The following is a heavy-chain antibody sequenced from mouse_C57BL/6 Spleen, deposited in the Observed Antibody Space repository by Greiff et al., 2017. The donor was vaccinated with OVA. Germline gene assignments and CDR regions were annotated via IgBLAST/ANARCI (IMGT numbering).Heavy chain of an antibody. D-gene: IGHD2-1*01. J-gene: IGHJ4*01. CDR1: GFTFSDYY. V-gene: IGHV5-16*01. CDR2: INYDGSST. CDR3: ARDLYYGTNYYAMDY. Sequence: EVKLVESEGGLVQPGSSMKLSCTASGFTFSDYYMAWVRQVPEKGLEWVANINYDGSSTYYLDSLKSRFIISRDNAKNILYLQMSSLKSEDTATYYCARDLYYGTNYYAMDYWGQGTSVTVSS.